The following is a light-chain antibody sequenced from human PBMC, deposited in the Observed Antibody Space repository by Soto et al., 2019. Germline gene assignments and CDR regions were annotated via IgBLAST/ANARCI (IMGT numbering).Light chain of an antibody. V-gene: IGLV2-11*01. Sequence: QSALTQPRSVSGSPGQSVTISCTGTSSDVGGYNYVSWYQQHPGKAPKLMIYDVSKRPSGVPDRFSGSKSGNTASLTISGLRAGGEADYYCCSYAGSYTWVFGTGTKVTVL. CDR2: DVS. CDR1: SSDVGGYNY. CDR3: CSYAGSYTWV. J-gene: IGLJ1*01.